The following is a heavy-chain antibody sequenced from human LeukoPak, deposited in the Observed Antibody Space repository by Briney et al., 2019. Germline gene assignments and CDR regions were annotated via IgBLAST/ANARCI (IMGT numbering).Heavy chain of an antibody. V-gene: IGHV3-23*01. J-gene: IGHJ4*02. CDR3: TKDLAFCGGDCYSGADN. CDR1: GFTFSSYA. Sequence: GGSLRLSCAASGFTFSSYAMNWVRQAPGKGLEWVPAISGRGDITYYTDSVKGRFTISRDTSRSTLYLQMSSLRAEDTAVYYCTKDLAFCGGDCYSGADNWGQGALVTVSS. D-gene: IGHD2-21*01. CDR2: ISGRGDIT.